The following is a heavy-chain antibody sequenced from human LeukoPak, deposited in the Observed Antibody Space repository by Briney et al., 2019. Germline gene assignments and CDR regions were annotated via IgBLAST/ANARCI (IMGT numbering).Heavy chain of an antibody. CDR3: VRQYSSGWTYYYGMDV. V-gene: IGHV6-1*01. D-gene: IGHD6-19*01. CDR1: GDSVSSNSGA. J-gene: IGHJ6*02. CDR2: TYYRSKWYN. Sequence: SQTLSLTCAISGDSVSSNSGAWHWIRQSPSRGLEWLGRTYYRSKWYNDYAVSVKSRIIVNPDTSKNQFSLQLNSVTPEDTAIYYCVRQYSSGWTYYYGMDVWGQGTTVTVSS.